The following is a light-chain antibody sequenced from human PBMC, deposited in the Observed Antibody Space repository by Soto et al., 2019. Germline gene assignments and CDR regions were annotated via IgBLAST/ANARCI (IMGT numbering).Light chain of an antibody. CDR2: DAS. Sequence: TQSPATLSVSPWERATLSYMASQTVRNNYLAWYQQKPGQAPRLLIYDASSRATGIPDRFSGGGSGTDFTLTISRLEPEDFAVYYCQQYGRSSLTFGGGTKVDIK. V-gene: IGKV3-20*01. J-gene: IGKJ4*01. CDR1: QTVRNNY. CDR3: QQYGRSSLT.